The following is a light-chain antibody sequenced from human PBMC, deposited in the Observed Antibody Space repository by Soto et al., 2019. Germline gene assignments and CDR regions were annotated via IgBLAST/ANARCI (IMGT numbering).Light chain of an antibody. CDR3: QQSYSTPLT. CDR2: SAS. V-gene: IGKV1-39*01. J-gene: IGKJ5*01. CDR1: QSISSY. Sequence: DIQMTQSPSSLSASVGDRVTITCRASQSISSYLNWYQQKPGKAPNLLMYSASSLQSGVPSRFSGSGSGTYFTLTISSLQPEDFATYYCQQSYSTPLTFGPGTRLDIK.